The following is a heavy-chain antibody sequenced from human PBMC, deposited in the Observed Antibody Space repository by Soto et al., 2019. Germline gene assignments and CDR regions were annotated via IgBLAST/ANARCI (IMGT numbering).Heavy chain of an antibody. D-gene: IGHD3-3*01. CDR3: AKVPRSVGPHVDFWSGDAFDI. V-gene: IGHV3-23*01. J-gene: IGHJ3*02. Sequence: EVQLLESGGGLVQPGGSLRLSCAASGFTFSSYAMSWVRQAPGKGLEWVSAISGRGGSTYYADSVKGRFTISRDNSNNTLYLQMNSLRAEDTDVYYCAKVPRSVGPHVDFWSGDAFDIWGHGTMFTVSS. CDR1: GFTFSSYA. CDR2: ISGRGGST.